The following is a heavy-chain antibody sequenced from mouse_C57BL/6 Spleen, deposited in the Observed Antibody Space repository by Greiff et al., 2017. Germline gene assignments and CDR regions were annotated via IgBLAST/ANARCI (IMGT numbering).Heavy chain of an antibody. V-gene: IGHV1-82*01. CDR3: ARGEIYDRYYFAY. D-gene: IGHD2-3*01. Sequence: QVQLQQSGPELVKPGASVKISCKASGYAFSSSWMNWVKQRPGQGLEWIGRIYPGDGDTNYNGKFKGKATLPAANSSSTAYMQLSSLTSEDSAVYCGARGEIYDRYYFAYGGQETLVTVSA. CDR1: GYAFSSSW. J-gene: IGHJ3*01. CDR2: IYPGDGDT.